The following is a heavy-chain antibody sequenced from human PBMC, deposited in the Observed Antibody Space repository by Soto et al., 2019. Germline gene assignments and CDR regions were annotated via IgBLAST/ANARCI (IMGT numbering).Heavy chain of an antibody. CDR1: GASVSSTYW. CDR2: INHRGST. CDR3: TRGGDAYKNGH. V-gene: IGHV4-4*02. Sequence: SETLSLTCAVSGASVSSTYWWSWVRQPPGKGPEWIGEINHRGSTNYNPSLKSRVTMSVDTSKNQFSLKLTSVNAADTAVYYCTRGGDAYKNGHWGQGTLVTVSS. D-gene: IGHD2-21*01. J-gene: IGHJ4*02.